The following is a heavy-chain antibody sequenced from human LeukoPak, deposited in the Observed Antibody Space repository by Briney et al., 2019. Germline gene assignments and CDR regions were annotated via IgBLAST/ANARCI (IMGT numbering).Heavy chain of an antibody. CDR1: GYTFTSYY. D-gene: IGHD1-26*01. V-gene: IGHV1-46*01. Sequence: ASVKVSCKASGYTFTSYYMHWVRQAPGQGLEWMGIINPSGGSTSYAQKFQGRVTMTRDTSTSTVYMELRSLRSDDTAVYYCASSYRGWEHHDAFDIWGQGTMVTVSS. J-gene: IGHJ3*02. CDR3: ASSYRGWEHHDAFDI. CDR2: INPSGGST.